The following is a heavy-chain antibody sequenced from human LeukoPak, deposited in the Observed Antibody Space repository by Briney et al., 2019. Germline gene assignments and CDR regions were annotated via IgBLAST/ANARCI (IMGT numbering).Heavy chain of an antibody. D-gene: IGHD3-10*01. CDR1: GGSFSGYY. V-gene: IGHV4-34*01. Sequence: SETLSLTCAVYGGSFSGYYWSWIRQPPGKGLEWSGEINHSGSTNYNPSLTSRVTISVDTSKNQFSLKLSSVTAADTAVYYCARRPILLWFGELSSGFDPWGQGTLVTVSS. J-gene: IGHJ5*02. CDR3: ARRPILLWFGELSSGFDP. CDR2: INHSGST.